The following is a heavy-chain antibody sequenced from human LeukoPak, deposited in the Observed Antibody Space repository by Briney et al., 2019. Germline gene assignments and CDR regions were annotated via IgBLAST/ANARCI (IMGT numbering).Heavy chain of an antibody. J-gene: IGHJ4*02. V-gene: IGHV4-34*01. CDR2: ITDSGST. CDR1: SGSFSAYY. D-gene: IGHD2-21*01. Sequence: SETLSLTCDVYSGSFSAYYWYWIRQPPGKGLEWIGDITDSGSTNYTPSLNSRVTISVDTSKNPLSLKVNSVTAADTPVYYFAGGRGIALWGQGTLVTVSS. CDR3: AGGRGIAL.